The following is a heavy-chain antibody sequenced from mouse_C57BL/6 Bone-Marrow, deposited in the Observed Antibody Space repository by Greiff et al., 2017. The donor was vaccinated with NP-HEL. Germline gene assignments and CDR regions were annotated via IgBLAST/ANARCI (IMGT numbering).Heavy chain of an antibody. CDR3: ARYGYYGSSYVFDY. V-gene: IGHV1-72*01. Sequence: QVQLQQPGAELVKPGASVKLSCKASGYTFTSYWMHWVKQRPGRGLEWIGRIVPKSGGTKYNEKFKSKATLTVDKPSSTAYMQLSSLTSEDSAVYYCARYGYYGSSYVFDYWGQGTTLTVSS. CDR1: GYTFTSYW. J-gene: IGHJ2*01. D-gene: IGHD1-1*01. CDR2: IVPKSGGT.